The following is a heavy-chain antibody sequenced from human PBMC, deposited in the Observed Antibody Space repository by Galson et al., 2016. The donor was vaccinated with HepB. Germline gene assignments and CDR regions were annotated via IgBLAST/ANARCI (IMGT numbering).Heavy chain of an antibody. D-gene: IGHD3-10*01. CDR3: AREEGVFGELSPYGMDV. V-gene: IGHV3-21*01. Sequence: SLRLSCAASRFTFSSYSMNWVRQAPGKGLEWVSSIRSSSSYIYYADSVKGRFTISRDNAKNSLYLQMNSLRAEDTAVYYCAREEGVFGELSPYGMDVWGQGTTVTVSS. CDR2: IRSSSSYI. CDR1: RFTFSSYS. J-gene: IGHJ6*02.